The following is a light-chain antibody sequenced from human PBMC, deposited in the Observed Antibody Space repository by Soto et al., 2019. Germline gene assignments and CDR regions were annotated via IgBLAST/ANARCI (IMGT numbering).Light chain of an antibody. V-gene: IGKV3-20*01. Sequence: IALTQSPGTLSLSPGDRATLSCRASQTISSSYLAWYQQKPGQAPRLLIYGASNRATGIPDRFSGSGSGADFSLTIYSLEPEDFAVYYCSQQDNSPLYIFGQGTKVELK. CDR2: GAS. J-gene: IGKJ2*01. CDR1: QTISSSY. CDR3: SQQDNSPLYI.